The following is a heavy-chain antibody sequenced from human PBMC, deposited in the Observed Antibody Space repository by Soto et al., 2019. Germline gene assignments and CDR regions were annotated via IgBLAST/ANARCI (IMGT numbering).Heavy chain of an antibody. D-gene: IGHD3-3*01. CDR1: GYTFTSYG. V-gene: IGHV1-18*01. J-gene: IGHJ5*02. Sequence: QVQLVQSGAEVKKPGASVKVSCKASGYTFTSYGISWVRQAPGQGLEWMGWISAYNGNTNYAQKLQGRVTMTTDTSTSTAYRELRSLRSDDTAVYYCARVYYDFWSGYANWFDPWGQGTLVTVSS. CDR2: ISAYNGNT. CDR3: ARVYYDFWSGYANWFDP.